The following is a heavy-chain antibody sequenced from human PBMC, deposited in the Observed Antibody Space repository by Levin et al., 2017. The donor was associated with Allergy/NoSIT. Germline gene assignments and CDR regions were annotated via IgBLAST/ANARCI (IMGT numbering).Heavy chain of an antibody. CDR1: GYTFRVYG. J-gene: IGHJ3*02. Sequence: ASVKVSCKASGYTFRVYGIIWVRQAPGEGLEWLGWISPNNGHTKVSHKVQGRVTMTTDASTTTAYLDIRSLTSDDTAVYYRAGDLGNGWYDNAFEIWGQGTLVSVSS. CDR3: AGDLGNGWYDNAFEI. D-gene: IGHD6-19*01. V-gene: IGHV1-18*01. CDR2: ISPNNGHT.